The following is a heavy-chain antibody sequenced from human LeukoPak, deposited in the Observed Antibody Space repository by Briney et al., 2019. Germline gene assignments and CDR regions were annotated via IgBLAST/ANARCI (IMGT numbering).Heavy chain of an antibody. V-gene: IGHV3-23*01. Sequence: GGSLRLSCAASGFTFSNYATRWVRQAPGKGLEWVSAISGSGGSTYYADSVKGRLTISRDNSKNTLYLQMNSLRAEDTAVYYCAKGHSSSWFINYYYYGMDVWGQGTTVTVSS. CDR3: AKGHSSSWFINYYYYGMDV. J-gene: IGHJ6*02. CDR2: ISGSGGST. D-gene: IGHD6-13*01. CDR1: GFTFSNYA.